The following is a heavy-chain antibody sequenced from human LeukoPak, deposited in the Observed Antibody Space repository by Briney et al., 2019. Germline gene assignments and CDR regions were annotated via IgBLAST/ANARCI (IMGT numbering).Heavy chain of an antibody. CDR3: ARDRSTDAISEF. D-gene: IGHD1-1*01. Sequence: AGGSLRLSCAASGFNFKTYTLPWVRQAPGKRPGWLSAITAGEGATYYADSVRGRFTISRDYSTNTLYLQMSGLRAEDTAVYYCARDRSTDAISEFWGQGTLVAVSS. CDR1: GFNFKTYT. V-gene: IGHV3-23*01. J-gene: IGHJ4*02. CDR2: ITAGEGAT.